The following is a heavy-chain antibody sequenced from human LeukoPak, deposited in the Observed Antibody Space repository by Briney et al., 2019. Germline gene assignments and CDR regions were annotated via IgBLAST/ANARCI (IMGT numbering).Heavy chain of an antibody. CDR1: GYTFTGYY. D-gene: IGHD4-17*01. V-gene: IGHV1-2*02. Sequence: ASVKVSCKASGYTFTGYYMHWVRQAPGQGLEWMGWINPNGGGTNYAQKFQGRVTMARDTSISTAYMELSRLRSDDTAVYYCARSNNYGDYSMGFWGQGTLVTVSS. CDR3: ARSNNYGDYSMGF. CDR2: INPNGGGT. J-gene: IGHJ4*02.